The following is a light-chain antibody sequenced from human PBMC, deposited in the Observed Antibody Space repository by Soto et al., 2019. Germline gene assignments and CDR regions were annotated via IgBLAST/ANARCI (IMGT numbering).Light chain of an antibody. Sequence: QSALTQPASVSGSPGQSVTISCTGASTDFVSYNRVSWYQQPPGTAPKLMIYEVSKRPSGVPDRFSGSKSGNTASLTISGLQAADEADYYCCSYAGFTTYVFGSGTKVTVL. J-gene: IGLJ1*01. CDR3: CSYAGFTTYV. V-gene: IGLV2-18*02. CDR2: EVS. CDR1: STDFVSYNR.